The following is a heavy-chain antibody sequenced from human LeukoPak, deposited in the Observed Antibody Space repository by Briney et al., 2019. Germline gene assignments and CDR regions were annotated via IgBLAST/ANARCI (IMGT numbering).Heavy chain of an antibody. CDR2: IKGDGSEK. Sequence: GGSLRLSCAASGFTFSSYWMTWVRQAPGRGLEWVANIKGDGSEKYYADSVRGQFTISRDNAKNSLYLQMNSLRAEDTAVYYCAKAEGYDILTGLDYWGQGTLVTVSS. J-gene: IGHJ4*02. V-gene: IGHV3-7*04. D-gene: IGHD3-9*01. CDR1: GFTFSSYW. CDR3: AKAEGYDILTGLDY.